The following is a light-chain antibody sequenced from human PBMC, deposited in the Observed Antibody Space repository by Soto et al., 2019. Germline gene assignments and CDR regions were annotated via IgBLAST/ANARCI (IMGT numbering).Light chain of an antibody. CDR2: GVS. V-gene: IGLV2-18*01. Sequence: QSALTQPPSVSGSPGQSVTISCTGTSSDVGSYNRVSWYQQPPGTAPKLMIYGVSNRPSGVPDRFSGSKSGNTASLTISGLQAEDEADYYCSLYTSSSTYVFGTGTKVTVL. J-gene: IGLJ1*01. CDR1: SSDVGSYNR. CDR3: SLYTSSSTYV.